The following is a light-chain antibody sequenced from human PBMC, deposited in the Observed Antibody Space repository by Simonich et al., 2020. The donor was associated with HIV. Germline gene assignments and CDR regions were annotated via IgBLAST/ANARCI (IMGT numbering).Light chain of an antibody. CDR1: SSDVGDYKY. CDR3: CSYAGSYTWV. Sequence: QSALTQPRSVSGSPGQSVTISCTGTSSDVGDYKYVSWYQPHPGKAPKLMIYEVTKRPSGVPDRFSGSKSGNTASLTISGLQAEDEADYYCCSYAGSYTWVFGGGTHLTVL. CDR2: EVT. V-gene: IGLV2-11*01. J-gene: IGLJ3*02.